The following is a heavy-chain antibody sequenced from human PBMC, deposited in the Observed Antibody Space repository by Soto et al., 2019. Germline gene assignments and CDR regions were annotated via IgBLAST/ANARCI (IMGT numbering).Heavy chain of an antibody. CDR2: IYYSGST. D-gene: IGHD2-15*01. CDR1: GGSISGYY. V-gene: IGHV4-59*01. CDR3: ARGKDRYCSGGNCYSGPFDN. J-gene: IGHJ4*02. Sequence: SETLSLTCTVSGGSISGYYWSWIRQPPGKALEWIGYIYYSGSTNYNSSLKSRVTISIDTSKNQFSLKLNSVTAADTAVYYCARGKDRYCSGGNCYSGPFDNWGQGTLVTVSP.